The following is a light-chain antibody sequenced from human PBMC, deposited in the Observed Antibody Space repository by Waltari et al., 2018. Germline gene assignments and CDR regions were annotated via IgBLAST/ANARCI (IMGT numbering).Light chain of an antibody. CDR3: SSYTTTSTLLVV. J-gene: IGLJ2*01. CDR1: SSDIGSSNY. Sequence: QSALTQPASVSGSPGQSITISSPGTSSDIGSSNYVPWYQHHPGKAPKLMIFDVNNRPSGVSDRFSGSKSGNTASLTISGLQAEDEADYYCSSYTTTSTLLVVFGGGTKLTVL. V-gene: IGLV2-14*03. CDR2: DVN.